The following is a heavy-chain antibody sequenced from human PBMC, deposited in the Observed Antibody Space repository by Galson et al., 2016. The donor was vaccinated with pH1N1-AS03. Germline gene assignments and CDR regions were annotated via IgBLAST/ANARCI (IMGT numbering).Heavy chain of an antibody. CDR2: ISASATDT. V-gene: IGHV3-23*01. CDR1: GFTFSTFS. D-gene: IGHD4/OR15-4a*01. J-gene: IGHJ4*02. Sequence: SLRLSCAASGFTFSTFSMSWARQTPGRGLEWVSSISASATDTYYADSVKGRFTISGDNSRDTLYLQMSNLRAEDTAVYYCARRSPWSPVPTFYFDYWGQGTLVTVSS. CDR3: ARRSPWSPVPTFYFDY.